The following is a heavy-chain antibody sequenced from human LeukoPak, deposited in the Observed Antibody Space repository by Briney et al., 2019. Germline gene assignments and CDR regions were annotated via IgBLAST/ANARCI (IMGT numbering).Heavy chain of an antibody. CDR2: IYYSGST. D-gene: IGHD6-13*01. J-gene: IGHJ4*02. CDR1: GGSISSYY. Sequence: SETLSLTCTVSGGSISSYYWSWIRQPPGKGLEWIGYIYYSGSTNYNPSLKSRVTISVDTSKNQFSLKLSSVTAADTAVYYCARAIAAAGLYYFDYWGQGPLVTVSS. V-gene: IGHV4-59*01. CDR3: ARAIAAAGLYYFDY.